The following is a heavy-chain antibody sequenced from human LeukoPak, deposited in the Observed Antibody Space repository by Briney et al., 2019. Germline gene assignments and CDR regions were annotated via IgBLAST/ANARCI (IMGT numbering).Heavy chain of an antibody. Sequence: GGSLRLSCAASGNYWMHWVRQAPGEGPGGVSHINSDGSWTSYADSEKGRFTISKDNAKNTLYLQMNSLRVEDTAMYYCARDFAGDRDYWGQGTLVTVSS. CDR1: GNYW. CDR2: INSDGSWT. J-gene: IGHJ4*02. CDR3: ARDFAGDRDY. D-gene: IGHD4-17*01. V-gene: IGHV3-74*01.